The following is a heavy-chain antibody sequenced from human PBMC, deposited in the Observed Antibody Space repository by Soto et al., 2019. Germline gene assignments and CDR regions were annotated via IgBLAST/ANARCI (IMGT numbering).Heavy chain of an antibody. V-gene: IGHV4-34*01. CDR3: ARGPNETVAGTESNWFDP. Sequence: SETLSLTCAVYGGSFSGYYWSWIRQPPGKGLEWIGEINHSGSTNYNPSLKSRVTISVDTSKNQFSLKLSSVTAADTAVYYCARGPNETVAGTESNWFDPWGQGTLVTVSS. J-gene: IGHJ5*02. D-gene: IGHD6-19*01. CDR1: GGSFSGYY. CDR2: INHSGST.